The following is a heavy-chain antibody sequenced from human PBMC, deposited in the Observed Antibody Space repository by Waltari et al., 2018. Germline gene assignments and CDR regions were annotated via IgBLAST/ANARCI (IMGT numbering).Heavy chain of an antibody. D-gene: IGHD2-15*01. CDR3: ARARYCSGGSCYTDAFDI. Sequence: QVQLQQWGAGLLKPSETLSLTCAVYGGSFSGYYWRWIRKPPGKGLEWIGEINHSGSTNYNPSLKSRVTISVDTSKNQFSLKLSSVTAADTAVYYCARARYCSGGSCYTDAFDIWGQGTMVTVSS. CDR2: INHSGST. CDR1: GGSFSGYY. V-gene: IGHV4-34*01. J-gene: IGHJ3*02.